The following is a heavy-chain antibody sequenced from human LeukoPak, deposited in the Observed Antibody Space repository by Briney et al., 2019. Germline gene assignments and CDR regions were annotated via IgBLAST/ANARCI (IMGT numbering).Heavy chain of an antibody. CDR3: TTVPYGDYNFDY. CDR2: IKSKKDGGTT. J-gene: IGHJ4*02. CDR1: GFTLSNAW. Sequence: PGGSLRLSCAASGFTLSNAWMSWVRQAPGKGLEWVARIKSKKDGGTTDYAAPVKGRFTISRDDSKNTVYLQMNSLKTEDTAIYFCTTVPYGDYNFDYWGQGTLVTVSS. V-gene: IGHV3-15*01. D-gene: IGHD4-17*01.